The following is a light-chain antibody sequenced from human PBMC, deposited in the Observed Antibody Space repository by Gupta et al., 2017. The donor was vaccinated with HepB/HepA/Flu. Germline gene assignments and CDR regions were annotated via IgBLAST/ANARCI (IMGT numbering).Light chain of an antibody. Sequence: SYVLTQPPSVSVAPGKTASITCGGNNIGSKSVHWYQQKPGQAPVLVIYYDSDRPSGIPERFSGSNSGNTATLTISRVEAGDEADYYCNVWDSSSDHRVFGGGTKLTVL. V-gene: IGLV3-21*04. CDR2: YDS. CDR3: NVWDSSSDHRV. J-gene: IGLJ3*02. CDR1: NIGSKS.